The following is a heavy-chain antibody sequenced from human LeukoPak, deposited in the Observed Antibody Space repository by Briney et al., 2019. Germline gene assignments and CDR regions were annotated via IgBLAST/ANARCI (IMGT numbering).Heavy chain of an antibody. CDR3: ARAGSAELLNWFDP. CDR2: IYYSGST. D-gene: IGHD3-10*01. Sequence: GSLRLSCAASGFTFSSYSMNWVRQAPGKGLEWIGYIYYSGSTNYNPSLKSRATISVDTSKNQFSLKLSSVTAADTAVYYCARAGSAELLNWFDPWGQGTLVTVSS. J-gene: IGHJ5*02. V-gene: IGHV4-59*12. CDR1: GFTFSSYS.